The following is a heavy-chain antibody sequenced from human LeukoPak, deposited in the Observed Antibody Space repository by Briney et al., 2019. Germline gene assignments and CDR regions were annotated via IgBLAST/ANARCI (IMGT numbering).Heavy chain of an antibody. Sequence: GRSLRLSCAASGFTFSSCGMHWVRQAPGKGLEWVAVISYDGSNKYYADSVKGRFTISRDNSKNTLYLQMNSLRAEDTAVYYCAKDMTDQAEEDYYYYYGMDVWGKGTTVTVSS. D-gene: IGHD3-16*01. CDR1: GFTFSSCG. CDR2: ISYDGSNK. J-gene: IGHJ6*04. CDR3: AKDMTDQAEEDYYYYYGMDV. V-gene: IGHV3-30*18.